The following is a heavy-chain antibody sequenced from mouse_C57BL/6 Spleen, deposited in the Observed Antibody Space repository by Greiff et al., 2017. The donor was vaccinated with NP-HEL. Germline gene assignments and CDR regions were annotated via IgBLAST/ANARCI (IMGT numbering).Heavy chain of an antibody. J-gene: IGHJ1*03. V-gene: IGHV1-72*01. D-gene: IGHD2-4*01. CDR2: IDPNSGGT. CDR1: GYTFTSYW. CDR3: SRTDDDYDWYFDV. Sequence: VQLQQPGAELVKPGASVKLSCKASGYTFTSYWMHWVKQRPGRGLEWIGRIDPNSGGTKYNEKFKSKATLTVDKPSSTAYMQLSSLTSEDSAVYYFSRTDDDYDWYFDVWGTGTTVTAAS.